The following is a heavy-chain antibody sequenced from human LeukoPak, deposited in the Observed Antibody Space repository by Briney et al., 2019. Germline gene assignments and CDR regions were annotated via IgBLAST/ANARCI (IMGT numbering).Heavy chain of an antibody. V-gene: IGHV4-4*07. D-gene: IGHD6-19*01. CDR1: GGSISGYY. Sequence: SETLSLTCTVSGGSISGYYWSRVRQPAGKGLEWIGRIYTSGSTNYNPSLKSRVTMSIDTSKNQFSLKLSSVTAADTAVYYCARDARRSACFFDYWGQGTLVTVSS. CDR2: IYTSGST. J-gene: IGHJ4*02. CDR3: ARDARRSACFFDY.